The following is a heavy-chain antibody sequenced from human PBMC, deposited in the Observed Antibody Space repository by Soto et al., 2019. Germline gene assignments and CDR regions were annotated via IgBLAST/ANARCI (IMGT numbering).Heavy chain of an antibody. CDR3: ARRYAVAGTRRYSDY. CDR1: GGSISSYY. J-gene: IGHJ4*02. V-gene: IGHV4-59*08. Sequence: PSETLSLTCTVSGGSISSYYWTWIRQPPGKGLEWIGYIFYSGSTNYNPSLKSRVTISVDTSKNQFSLKLSSVTAADTAVYYCARRYAVAGTRRYSDYWGQGTLVTVSS. D-gene: IGHD6-19*01. CDR2: IFYSGST.